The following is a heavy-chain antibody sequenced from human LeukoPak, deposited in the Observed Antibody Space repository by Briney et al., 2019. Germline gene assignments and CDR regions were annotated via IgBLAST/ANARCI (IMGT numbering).Heavy chain of an antibody. CDR2: IYHSGST. CDR1: GGSISSGGYS. D-gene: IGHD6-6*01. CDR3: ARGIYSSSSGDAFDI. Sequence: SETLSLTCAVSGGSISSGGYSWSWIRQPPGKGLEWIGYIYHSGSTYYNPSLKSRVTISVDRSKNQFSLKLSSVTAADTAVYYCARGIYSSSSGDAFDIWGQGTMVTVSS. V-gene: IGHV4-30-2*01. J-gene: IGHJ3*02.